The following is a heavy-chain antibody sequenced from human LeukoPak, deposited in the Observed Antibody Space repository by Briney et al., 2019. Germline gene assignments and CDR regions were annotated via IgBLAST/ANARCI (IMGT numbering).Heavy chain of an antibody. V-gene: IGHV3-48*01. D-gene: IGHD1-26*01. Sequence: PGGSLRLSCAASAFTFSSYSMNWVRQAPGKGLEWISYISSSTGSSTIDYADSVKGRFTISRDNAKKSLYLQMNSLRAEDTAVYYCVRGGSYWMPFNYWGQGTLVTVSS. J-gene: IGHJ4*02. CDR3: VRGGSYWMPFNY. CDR2: ISSSTGSSTI. CDR1: AFTFSSYS.